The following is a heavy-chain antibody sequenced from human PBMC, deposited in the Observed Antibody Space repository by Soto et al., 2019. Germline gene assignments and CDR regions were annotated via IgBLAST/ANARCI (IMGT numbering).Heavy chain of an antibody. V-gene: IGHV1-69*13. CDR2: IIPIFGTA. J-gene: IGHJ4*02. D-gene: IGHD1-26*01. CDR1: GGTFSSYA. CDR3: ARTAVEVGATCFDY. Sequence: ASVKVSCKASGGTFSSYAISWVRQAPGQGLEWMGGIIPIFGTANYAQKFQGRVTITADESTSTAYMELSSLRSEDTAVYYCARTAVEVGATCFDYWGQGTLVTVSS.